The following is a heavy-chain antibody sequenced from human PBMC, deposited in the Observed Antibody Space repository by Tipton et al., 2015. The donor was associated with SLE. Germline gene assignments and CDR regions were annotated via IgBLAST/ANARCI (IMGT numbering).Heavy chain of an antibody. J-gene: IGHJ4*02. D-gene: IGHD5-24*01. V-gene: IGHV4-34*01. CDR2: INHSGSA. CDR3: ALVVDDGNNQD. Sequence: TLSLTCAVSGESFSGYYWTWIRQPPGEGLEWIGEINHSGSANYNPSLKSRVTISVGTSKDQSSLKLTYVTAADTAVYYCALVVDDGNNQDWGQGTVVTVSS. CDR1: GESFSGYY.